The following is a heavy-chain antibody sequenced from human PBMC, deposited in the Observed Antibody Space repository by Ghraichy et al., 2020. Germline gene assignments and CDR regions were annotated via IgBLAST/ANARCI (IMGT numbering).Heavy chain of an antibody. CDR3: TRGKCIAI. J-gene: IGHJ3*02. CDR1: GGFFSGYD. V-gene: IGHV4-34*01. CDR2: IKDGGST. D-gene: IGHD6-13*01. Sequence: SETLSLTCAVFGGFFSGYDWSWIRQLPGKGLEWIREIKDGGSTNYNPSLNSRATISVDTSKNQFSLSLTSVTAADTAVYYCTRGKCIAIWGEGTMVTVSS.